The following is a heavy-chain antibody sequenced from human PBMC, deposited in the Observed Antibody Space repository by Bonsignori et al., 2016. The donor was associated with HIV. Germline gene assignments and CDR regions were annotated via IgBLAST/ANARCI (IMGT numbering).Heavy chain of an antibody. V-gene: IGHV1-69*10. CDR2: IIPILGIA. D-gene: IGHD3-16*01. J-gene: IGHJ6*03. Sequence: SVKVSCKASGGTFSSYAISWVRQAPGQGLEWMGGIIPILGIANYAQKFQGRVTITADKSTSTAYMELSSLRSEDTAVYYCAREWGHPHYYYMDVWGKGTTVTVSS. CDR3: AREWGHPHYYYMDV. CDR1: GGTFSSYA.